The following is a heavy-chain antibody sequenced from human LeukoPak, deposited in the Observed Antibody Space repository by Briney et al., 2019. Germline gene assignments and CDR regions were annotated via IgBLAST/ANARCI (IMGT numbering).Heavy chain of an antibody. J-gene: IGHJ4*02. Sequence: GGSLRLSCEASGFTFSSYEMNWVRQAPGKGLEWISYISTSTTTIYYANSVKGRFTISRDNAKKSLYLQMNSLRVEDTGVYYCASWGEGALDNWGQGTLVTVSS. CDR1: GFTFSSYE. D-gene: IGHD1-26*01. CDR2: ISTSTTTI. CDR3: ASWGEGALDN. V-gene: IGHV3-48*03.